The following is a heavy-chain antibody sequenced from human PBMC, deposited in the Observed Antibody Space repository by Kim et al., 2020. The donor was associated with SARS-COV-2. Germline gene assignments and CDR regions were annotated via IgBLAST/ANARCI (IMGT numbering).Heavy chain of an antibody. J-gene: IGHJ4*02. V-gene: IGHV1-46*01. Sequence: AQKFQGRVTMTRDTSTSTVYMELSSLRSEDTAVYYCARGYNWGSTPHFDYWGQGTLVTVSS. CDR3: ARGYNWGSTPHFDY. D-gene: IGHD1-20*01.